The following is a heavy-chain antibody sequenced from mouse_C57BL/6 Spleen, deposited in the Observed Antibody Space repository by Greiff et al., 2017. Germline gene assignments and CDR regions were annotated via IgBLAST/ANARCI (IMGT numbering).Heavy chain of an antibody. V-gene: IGHV1-47*01. CDR1: GYTFTTYP. J-gene: IGHJ1*03. CDR3: ARTDYYGSSWGYFDV. Sequence: QVQLQQSGAELVKPGASVKMSCKASGYTFTTYPIEWMKQNHGKSLEWIGNFHPYNDDTKYNEKFKGKATLTVEKSSSTVYLELSRLTSDDAAVYYCARTDYYGSSWGYFDVWGTGTTVTVSS. D-gene: IGHD1-1*01. CDR2: FHPYNDDT.